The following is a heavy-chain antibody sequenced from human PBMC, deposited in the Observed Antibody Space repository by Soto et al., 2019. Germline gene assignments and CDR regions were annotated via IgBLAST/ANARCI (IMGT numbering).Heavy chain of an antibody. J-gene: IGHJ2*01. CDR2: ISYDGSNK. CDR1: GFTFSSYA. Sequence: QVQLVESGGGVVQPGRSLRLSCAASGFTFSSYAMHWVRQAPGKGLEWVAVISYDGSNKYYADSVKGRFTISRDNSKNTLYLPMNSLRAEDTAVYYGARGEEEMAGYCDLWGRGTLVTVSS. V-gene: IGHV3-30-3*01. CDR3: ARGEEEMAGYCDL. D-gene: IGHD6-19*01.